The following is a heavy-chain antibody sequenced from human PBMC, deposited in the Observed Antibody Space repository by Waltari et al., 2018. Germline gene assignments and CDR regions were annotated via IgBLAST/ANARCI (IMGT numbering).Heavy chain of an antibody. CDR3: ARDRGVTPTDV. J-gene: IGHJ6*02. V-gene: IGHV4-38-2*02. Sequence: QVQLQESGPGLVKPSETLSLTCAVSGYSISSGYYWGWIRQPPGKGLEWIGSIYHSGSTYYNPSLKSRVTISVDTSKNQFSLKLSSVTAADTAVYYCARDRGVTPTDVWGQGTTVTVSS. CDR1: GYSISSGYY. D-gene: IGHD2-21*02. CDR2: IYHSGST.